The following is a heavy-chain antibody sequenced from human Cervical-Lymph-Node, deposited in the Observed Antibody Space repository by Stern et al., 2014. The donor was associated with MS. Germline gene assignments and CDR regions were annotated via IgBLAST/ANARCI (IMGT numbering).Heavy chain of an antibody. CDR1: GYTFTSYG. Sequence: QVQLVQSGAEVKKPGASVKVSCKASGYTFTSYGISWVRQAPGQGLEWMGWISAYNGNTNYAQKLQGRVTMTTDTSTSTAYMELRSLRSDDTAVYYCARTITMVRGVIFGPYDWFDPWGQGTLVTVSS. J-gene: IGHJ5*02. CDR3: ARTITMVRGVIFGPYDWFDP. CDR2: ISAYNGNT. V-gene: IGHV1-18*01. D-gene: IGHD3-10*01.